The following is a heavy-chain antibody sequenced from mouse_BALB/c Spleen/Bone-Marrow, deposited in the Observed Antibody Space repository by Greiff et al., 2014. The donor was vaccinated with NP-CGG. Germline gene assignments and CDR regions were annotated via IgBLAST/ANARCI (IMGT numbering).Heavy chain of an antibody. V-gene: IGHV1S29*02. CDR2: IWPYNGGT. CDR1: GYTFTDYN. J-gene: IGHJ4*01. Sequence: EVKLVESGPELVKPGASVKISCKASGYTFTDYNMRWVKQSHGKSLEWIGYIWPYNGGTGYNQKFKSKATLTVDNSSSTAYMELRSLTSEDSVVYYCVRRGGNPYAMDYWGQGTSVTVSS. CDR3: VRRGGNPYAMDY. D-gene: IGHD2-1*01.